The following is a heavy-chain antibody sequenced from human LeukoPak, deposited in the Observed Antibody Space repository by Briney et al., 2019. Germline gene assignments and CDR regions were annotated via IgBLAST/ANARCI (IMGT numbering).Heavy chain of an antibody. CDR2: ISYDGSNK. D-gene: IGHD6-13*01. CDR3: ARGRESSSWDNWFDP. CDR1: GFTFSSYA. V-gene: IGHV3-30*04. J-gene: IGHJ5*02. Sequence: PGGSLRLSCAASGFTFSSYAMHWVRQAPGKGLEWVAVISYDGSNKYYADSVKGRFTISRDNAKNSLYLQMNSLRAEDTAVYYCARGRESSSWDNWFDPWGQGTLVTVSS.